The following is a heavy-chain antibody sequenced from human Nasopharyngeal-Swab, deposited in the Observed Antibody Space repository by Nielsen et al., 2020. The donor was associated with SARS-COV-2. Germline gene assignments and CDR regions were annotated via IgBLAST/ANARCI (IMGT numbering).Heavy chain of an antibody. CDR3: AKVHVDTAMVMDY. CDR1: GFTFSSYG. V-gene: IGHV3-30*18. J-gene: IGHJ4*02. CDR2: ISYDGSNK. Sequence: GGSLRLSCAAFGFTFSSYGMHWVRQAPGKGLEWVAVISYDGSNKYYADSVKGRFTISRDNSKNTLYLQMNSLRAEDTAVYYCAKVHVDTAMVMDYWGQGTLVTVSS. D-gene: IGHD5-18*01.